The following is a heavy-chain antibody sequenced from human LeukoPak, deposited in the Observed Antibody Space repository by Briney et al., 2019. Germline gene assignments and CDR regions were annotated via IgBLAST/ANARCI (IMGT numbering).Heavy chain of an antibody. V-gene: IGHV3-48*03. Sequence: GGSLSLSCAASGITFSSYEMNWVRQAPGKGLEWVSYISSSGSTIYYADSVKGRFTISRDNAKNSLYLQMNSLRAEDTAVYYCARDRPSFDYWGQGTLVTVSS. CDR1: GITFSSYE. CDR3: ARDRPSFDY. J-gene: IGHJ4*02. CDR2: ISSSGSTI.